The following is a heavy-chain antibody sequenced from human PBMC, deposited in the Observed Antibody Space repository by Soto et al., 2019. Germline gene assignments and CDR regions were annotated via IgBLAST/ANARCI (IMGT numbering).Heavy chain of an antibody. CDR3: ARVPNYDFWSGTGGGTFDI. Sequence: GGSLRLSCAASGFTFSSYWMSWVRQAPGKGLEWVANIKQDGSEKYYVDSVKGRFTNSRDKAKNSLYLQMNRQRAEDTAVYYCARVPNYDFWSGTGGGTFDIWGQGTMVTVSS. CDR2: IKQDGSEK. V-gene: IGHV3-7*01. CDR1: GFTFSSYW. J-gene: IGHJ3*02. D-gene: IGHD3-3*01.